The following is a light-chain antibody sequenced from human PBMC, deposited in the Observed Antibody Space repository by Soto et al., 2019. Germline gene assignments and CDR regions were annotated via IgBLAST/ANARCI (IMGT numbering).Light chain of an antibody. J-gene: IGKJ2*01. CDR1: QSVSSSY. Sequence: EIVLTQSPGTLYLSPGERTTLSCRANQSVSSSYLARYQQKPGQAPRLLIYGASSRATGIPDRFSGSGSGTDFTLTISRLEPEDFAVYYCQQYGSSPLYTFGQGTKLEIK. CDR2: GAS. CDR3: QQYGSSPLYT. V-gene: IGKV3-20*01.